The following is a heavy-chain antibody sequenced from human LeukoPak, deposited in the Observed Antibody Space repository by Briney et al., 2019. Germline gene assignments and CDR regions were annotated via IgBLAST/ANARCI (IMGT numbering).Heavy chain of an antibody. D-gene: IGHD1-26*01. CDR1: GFTFSSYW. CDR3: ARRDSGSNSLPFDH. J-gene: IGHJ4*02. CDR2: IRHDGREK. V-gene: IGHV3-7*05. Sequence: GGSLRLSCAASGFTFSSYWMSWVRQAPGKGLEWVANIRHDGREKYYVDSVKGRFTISRDNAKNSLYLQMNSLSAEDTAVYYCARRDSGSNSLPFDHWSQGALVTVSS.